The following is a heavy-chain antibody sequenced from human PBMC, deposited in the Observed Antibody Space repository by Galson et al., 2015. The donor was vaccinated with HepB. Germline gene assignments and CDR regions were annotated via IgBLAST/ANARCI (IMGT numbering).Heavy chain of an antibody. CDR1: GFTFNSYA. CDR3: ARSGGWYGRNVEASWFDP. J-gene: IGHJ5*02. V-gene: IGHV3-33*01. D-gene: IGHD6-19*01. CDR2: IWYDGSNK. Sequence: SLRLSCAASGFTFNSYAMHWVRQVPGKGLEWVTSIWYDGSNKYYADSVKGRFTISRNNSKNTLYLQMNSLRADDTAVYYCARSGGWYGRNVEASWFDPWGQGTLVIVSS.